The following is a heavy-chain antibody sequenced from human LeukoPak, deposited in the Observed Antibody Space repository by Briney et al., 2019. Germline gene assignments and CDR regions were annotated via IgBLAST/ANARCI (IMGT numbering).Heavy chain of an antibody. D-gene: IGHD3-22*01. CDR3: AEDLSGFFYDSRVLDY. CDR2: IRYDGSNK. CDR1: GFTFSSYG. Sequence: GGSLRLSCAASGFTFSSYGMHWVRQAPGKGLEWVAFIRYDGSNKYYADSVKGRFTISRDNSKKTLYLQMNSLRPEDTAVYYCAEDLSGFFYDSRVLDYWGQGTL. V-gene: IGHV3-30*02. J-gene: IGHJ4*01.